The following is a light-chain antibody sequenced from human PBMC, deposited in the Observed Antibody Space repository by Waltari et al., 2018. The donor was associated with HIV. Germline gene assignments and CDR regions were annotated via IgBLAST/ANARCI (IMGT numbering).Light chain of an antibody. J-gene: IGLJ2*01. CDR1: SSDIGGFDY. CDR2: AVR. Sequence: QSALTQPASVSGAPGQSITISCTGSSSDIGGFDYVDWYQQHPGQVPKLIIYAVRDRPSGVSNRFSGSKSGSTASLSISGLQAEDEAVYYCSSYSRSSTLVLFGGGTKLTVL. V-gene: IGLV2-14*03. CDR3: SSYSRSSTLVL.